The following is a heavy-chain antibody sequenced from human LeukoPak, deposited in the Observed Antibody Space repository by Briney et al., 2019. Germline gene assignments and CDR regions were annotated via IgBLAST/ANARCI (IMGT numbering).Heavy chain of an antibody. CDR3: ARELADIVVVPAAISYYSGMDV. V-gene: IGHV3-21*01. D-gene: IGHD2-2*02. CDR1: GFTFSSYS. J-gene: IGHJ6*02. Sequence: GGSLRLSCAASGFTFSSYSMIWVRQAPGKGLEWVSSISSSSSYIYYADSVKGRFTISRDNAKNSLYLQMNSLRAEDTAVYYCARELADIVVVPAAISYYSGMDVWGQGTTVTVSS. CDR2: ISSSSSYI.